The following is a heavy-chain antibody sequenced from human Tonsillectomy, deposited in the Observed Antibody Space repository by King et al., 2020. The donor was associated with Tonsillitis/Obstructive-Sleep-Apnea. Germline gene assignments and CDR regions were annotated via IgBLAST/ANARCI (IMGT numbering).Heavy chain of an antibody. CDR2: IIYTGST. D-gene: IGHD4-23*01. J-gene: IGHJ4*02. CDR3: AEHLLESNSVGFDY. V-gene: IGHV4-59*08. Sequence: VQLQESGPGLVKPSETLSLICTVSGGSISSYYWSWIRQPPGKGLEWIGYIIYTGSTNYSPSLKSRVTISVDTSQNQFSLKLTSVTAAATAGYYCAEHLLESNSVGFDYWGQGILVTVSS. CDR1: GGSISSYY.